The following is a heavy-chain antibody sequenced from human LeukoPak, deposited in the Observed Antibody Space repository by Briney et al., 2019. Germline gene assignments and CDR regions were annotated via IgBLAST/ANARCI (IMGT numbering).Heavy chain of an antibody. Sequence: SQTLSLTCTVSGGSISSGGYYWSWIRQHPGKGLEWIGYIYYSGSTYYNPSLKSRVTISVDTSKNQFSLKLSSVTAAGTAVYYCASSRQLWYVDYWGQGTLVTVSS. CDR2: IYYSGST. D-gene: IGHD5-18*01. V-gene: IGHV4-31*03. J-gene: IGHJ4*02. CDR3: ASSRQLWYVDY. CDR1: GGSISSGGYY.